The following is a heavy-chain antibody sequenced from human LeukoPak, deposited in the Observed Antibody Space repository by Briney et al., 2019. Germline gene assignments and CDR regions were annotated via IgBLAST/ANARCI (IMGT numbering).Heavy chain of an antibody. CDR2: IVDGGGGT. J-gene: IGHJ4*02. D-gene: IGHD2-2*01. Sequence: GGSLRLSCAASGFTFNSYAMSWVRQAPGKGLEWVSAIVDGGGGTYYADSVKGRFTISRDNSKNTLYLQMNSLRAEDTAVYYCAKEKLGYCSGSSCYSTYYFDYWGQGTLVTVSS. CDR1: GFTFNSYA. CDR3: AKEKLGYCSGSSCYSTYYFDY. V-gene: IGHV3-23*01.